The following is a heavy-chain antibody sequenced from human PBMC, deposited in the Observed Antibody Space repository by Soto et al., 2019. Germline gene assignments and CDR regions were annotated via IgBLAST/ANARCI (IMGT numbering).Heavy chain of an antibody. CDR1: GYTFTGYY. V-gene: IGHV1-2*04. Sequence: ASVKVSCKASGYTFTGYYMHWVRQAPGQGLEWMGWINPNSGGTNYAQKFQGWVTMTRDTSISTAYMELSRLRSDDTAVYYCARAVSHCSGGSCYSGTQVWYFELWARGTLVTVSS. D-gene: IGHD2-15*01. CDR3: ARAVSHCSGGSCYSGTQVWYFEL. CDR2: INPNSGGT. J-gene: IGHJ2*01.